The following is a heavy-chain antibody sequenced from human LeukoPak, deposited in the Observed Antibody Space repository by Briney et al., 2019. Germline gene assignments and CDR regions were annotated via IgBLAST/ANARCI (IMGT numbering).Heavy chain of an antibody. CDR2: IYHSGST. Sequence: PSETLSLTCAVSGDSISRGGYSWSWIRQPPGKGLEWIGYIYHSGSTYYNPSLKSRVTISVDRSKNQFSLKLSSVTAADPAVYYCARAQRIAAAGPTHYFDYWGQGTLVTVSS. V-gene: IGHV4-30-2*01. D-gene: IGHD6-13*01. CDR3: ARAQRIAAAGPTHYFDY. J-gene: IGHJ4*02. CDR1: GDSISRGGYS.